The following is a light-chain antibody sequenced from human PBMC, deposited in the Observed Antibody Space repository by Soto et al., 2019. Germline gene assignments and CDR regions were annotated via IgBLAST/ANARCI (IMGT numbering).Light chain of an antibody. CDR2: KVP. V-gene: IGKV1-5*03. Sequence: DIQMTLAPSTLSASVGDRVTITCRARQGSNSWLSWYQQKPGQAPKIRIYKVPNLESGVPSRLRDTGSGTDFTLTIRSLKPDDFATYSCQQYNTHPWTSGQGTKVEIK. CDR3: QQYNTHPWT. J-gene: IGKJ1*01. CDR1: QGSNSW.